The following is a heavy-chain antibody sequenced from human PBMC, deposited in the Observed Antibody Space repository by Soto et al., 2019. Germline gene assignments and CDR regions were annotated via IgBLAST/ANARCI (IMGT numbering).Heavy chain of an antibody. Sequence: QLQLQESGPGLVKPSETLSLTCTVSGGSISSSNYYWGWIRQPPGKGREWIGSIYDSGSTYYNPSLKSRVTISVDTSKNQFSLKLRSVTAADTAVYYCAKYYFDSTGSHYYYYGMDVWGQGTTATVSS. V-gene: IGHV4-39*01. CDR3: AKYYFDSTGSHYYYYGMDV. D-gene: IGHD3-22*01. CDR1: GGSISSSNYY. J-gene: IGHJ6*02. CDR2: IYDSGST.